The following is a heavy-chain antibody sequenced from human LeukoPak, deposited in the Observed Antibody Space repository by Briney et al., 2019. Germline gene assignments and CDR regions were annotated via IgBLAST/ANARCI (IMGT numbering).Heavy chain of an antibody. CDR2: IYYSGST. J-gene: IGHJ4*02. CDR1: GGSISSYY. Sequence: SETLSLTCTVSGGSISSYYWSWIRQPPGKGLEWIGYIYYSGSTNSNPSLKSRVTISLDTSKNQFSLKLSSVTAADTAVYYCARAGQFISARPITFDYWGQGTLVTVSS. D-gene: IGHD6-6*01. V-gene: IGHV4-59*01. CDR3: ARAGQFISARPITFDY.